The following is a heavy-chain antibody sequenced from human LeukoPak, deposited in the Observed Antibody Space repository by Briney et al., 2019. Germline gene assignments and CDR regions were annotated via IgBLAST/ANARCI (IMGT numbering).Heavy chain of an antibody. J-gene: IGHJ3*02. V-gene: IGHV3-21*01. CDR1: GFTFSSYS. D-gene: IGHD2-2*01. Sequence: GGSLRLSCAASGFTFSSYSMNWVRQAPGKGLEWVSSISSSSSYIYYADSVKGRFTISRDNAKNSLYLQMNSLRAEDTAVYYCTTEPLGYCSSTSCSPDAFDIWGQGTMVTVSS. CDR2: ISSSSSYI. CDR3: TTEPLGYCSSTSCSPDAFDI.